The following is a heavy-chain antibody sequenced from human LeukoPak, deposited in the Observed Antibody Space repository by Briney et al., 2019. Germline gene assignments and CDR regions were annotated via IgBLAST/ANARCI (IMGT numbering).Heavy chain of an antibody. CDR1: GGTISSSSSY. CDR3: ARHRSGWLQSSFDY. D-gene: IGHD5-24*01. J-gene: IGHJ4*02. V-gene: IGHV4-39*01. CDR2: IYYSGSS. Sequence: SETLTLTCRVSGGTISSSSSYWGWIRQPPGKGLEWIGSIYYSGSSFDNPALNSRVTISVETSKNQFSLKLSAVTAADTAVYYCARHRSGWLQSSFDYWGQGTLVTVSS.